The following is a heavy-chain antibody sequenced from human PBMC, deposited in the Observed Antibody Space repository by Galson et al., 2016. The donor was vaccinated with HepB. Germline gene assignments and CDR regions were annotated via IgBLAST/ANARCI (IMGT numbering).Heavy chain of an antibody. J-gene: IGHJ4*02. CDR2: TSISSNFI. Sequence: SLRLSCAASGFTFSHYTMNWVRQPPGKGLEWVSSTSISSNFIHYADSVKGRFTISRDNAKNSLFLQMSSLRAEDTAIYYCAKDSILDDWGQGILVTVSS. D-gene: IGHD3-3*01. CDR1: GFTFSHYT. V-gene: IGHV3-21*01. CDR3: AKDSILDD.